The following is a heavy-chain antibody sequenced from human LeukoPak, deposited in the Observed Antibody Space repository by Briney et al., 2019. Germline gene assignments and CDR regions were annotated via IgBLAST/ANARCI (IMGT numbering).Heavy chain of an antibody. CDR3: ARPETQYSSGLDGFDI. CDR1: GFTFSTYW. Sequence: GGSLRLSCAASGFTFSTYWMHWVRQAPGKGLVWVSRINSDVSSTTYADSVKGRFTISRDNAKNTLYLQMNSLRTEDTAVYYCARPETQYSSGLDGFDIWGQGTMVTVSS. J-gene: IGHJ3*02. V-gene: IGHV3-74*01. D-gene: IGHD6-19*01. CDR2: INSDVSST.